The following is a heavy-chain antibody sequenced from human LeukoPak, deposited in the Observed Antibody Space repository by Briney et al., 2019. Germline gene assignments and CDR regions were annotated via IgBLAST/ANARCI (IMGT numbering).Heavy chain of an antibody. Sequence: SVKVSCRASGGTFSSYAISWVRQAPGQGLEWMGGIIPIFGTANYAQKFQGRVTITADESTSTAYMELSSLRSEDTAVYYCARWARGYSYGSGYMDVWGKGTTVTVSS. V-gene: IGHV1-69*13. CDR3: ARWARGYSYGSGYMDV. D-gene: IGHD5-18*01. J-gene: IGHJ6*03. CDR2: IIPIFGTA. CDR1: GGTFSSYA.